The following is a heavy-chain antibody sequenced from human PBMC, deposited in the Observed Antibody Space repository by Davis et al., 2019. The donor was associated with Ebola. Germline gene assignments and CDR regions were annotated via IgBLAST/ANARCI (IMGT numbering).Heavy chain of an antibody. J-gene: IGHJ6*04. D-gene: IGHD3-3*01. Sequence: GGSLRLSCAASGFTFSRNWMSWVRQAPGKGLEWVATIKEDGSEKYHVDSVKGRFTISRDNAKNSLYLQMNSLRAEDTAVYYCARDDYDFWGGYSAVYYYGMDVWGNGTTVTVSS. CDR3: ARDDYDFWGGYSAVYYYGMDV. CDR1: GFTFSRNW. CDR2: IKEDGSEK. V-gene: IGHV3-7*01.